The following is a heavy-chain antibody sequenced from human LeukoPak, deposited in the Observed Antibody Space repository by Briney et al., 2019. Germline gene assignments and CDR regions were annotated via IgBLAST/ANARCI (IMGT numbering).Heavy chain of an antibody. D-gene: IGHD3-9*01. CDR3: ARVVDRNLLRYFDP. CDR1: GGTFSSYA. Sequence: ASVKVSCKASGGTFSSYAISWVRQAPGQGLERMGGIIPIFGTANYAQKFQGRVTITADESTSTAYMELSSLRSEDTAVYYCARVVDRNLLRYFDPWGQGTLVTVSS. J-gene: IGHJ5*02. CDR2: IIPIFGTA. V-gene: IGHV1-69*01.